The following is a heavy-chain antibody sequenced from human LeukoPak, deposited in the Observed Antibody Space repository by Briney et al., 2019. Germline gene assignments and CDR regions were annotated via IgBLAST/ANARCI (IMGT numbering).Heavy chain of an antibody. CDR1: GFSFEDYG. J-gene: IGHJ6*02. CDR3: AKHLRATNTYIFYGLDV. D-gene: IGHD2-21*01. Sequence: PGGSLRLSCAVSGFSFEDYGMRWVRQPPGKGLEWVSSINYIGDSTSYADSVKGRFTVSRDNAKNSLYLQMNSLRPEDTALYYCAKHLRATNTYIFYGLDVWGPGTTVTVSS. V-gene: IGHV3-9*01. CDR2: INYIGDST.